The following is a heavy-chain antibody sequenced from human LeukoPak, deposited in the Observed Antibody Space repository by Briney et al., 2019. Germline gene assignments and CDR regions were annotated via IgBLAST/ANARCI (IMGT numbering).Heavy chain of an antibody. Sequence: PSETLSLTCDVSGGSIDSTNWWNWVRQPPGKGLSGFEKIHHDGRINYNPSLKSRVTLSVDKSKNQFSLRLNSVTAADTAMYYCARSHDHLWGNYPDYWGQGTLVTVSS. CDR3: ARSHDHLWGNYPDY. CDR1: GGSIDSTNW. CDR2: IHHDGRI. V-gene: IGHV4/OR15-8*01. D-gene: IGHD3-16*02. J-gene: IGHJ4*02.